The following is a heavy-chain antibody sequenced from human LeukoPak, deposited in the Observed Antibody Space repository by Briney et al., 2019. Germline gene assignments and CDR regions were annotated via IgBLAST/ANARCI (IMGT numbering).Heavy chain of an antibody. CDR2: IHPGDSDA. CDR3: ARELWGNLDY. CDR1: GYSFTTYL. D-gene: IGHD3-10*01. Sequence: GESLKISCKASGYSFTTYLIAWVRQMLGKGLEWMAIIHPGDSDARYSPSFQGQVTVSVDKSISTAYLQWTSLKASDTAMYYCARELWGNLDYWGQGTPVTVS. J-gene: IGHJ4*02. V-gene: IGHV5-51*01.